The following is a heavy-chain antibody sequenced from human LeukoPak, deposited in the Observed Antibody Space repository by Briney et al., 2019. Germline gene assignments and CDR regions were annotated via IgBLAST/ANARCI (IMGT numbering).Heavy chain of an antibody. CDR3: AKDSDIVVVPAAPNYFDY. CDR2: ISGSGGST. Sequence: PGGSLRLSCAASGFTFADYAMHWVRQAPGKGLEWVSGISGSGGSTYYADSVKGRFTNSRDNSKNTLYLQMNSLRAEDTAVYYCAKDSDIVVVPAAPNYFDYWGQGTLVTVSS. CDR1: GFTFADYA. D-gene: IGHD2-2*01. V-gene: IGHV3-23*01. J-gene: IGHJ4*02.